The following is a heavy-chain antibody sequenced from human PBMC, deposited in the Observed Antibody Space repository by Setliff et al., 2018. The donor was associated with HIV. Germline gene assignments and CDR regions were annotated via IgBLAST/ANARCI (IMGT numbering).Heavy chain of an antibody. D-gene: IGHD6-13*01. J-gene: IGHJ4*02. V-gene: IGHV3-9*01. CDR1: GFTFDDYA. CDR3: AKDRGRIAAAGYFDS. Sequence: SLKISCTASGFTFDDYAMHWVRQVPGKGLEWVADITWNSGSIVYADSVKGRFTISRDNAKNSLYLQMESLRPEDTALYYCAKDRGRIAAAGYFDSWGQGTQVTVS. CDR2: ITWNSGSI.